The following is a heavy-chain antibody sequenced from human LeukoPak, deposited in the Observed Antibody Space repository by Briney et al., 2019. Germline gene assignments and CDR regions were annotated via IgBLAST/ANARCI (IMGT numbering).Heavy chain of an antibody. D-gene: IGHD2-15*01. Sequence: SVKVSCKASGGTFSSYAISWVRQAPGQGLEWMGRIIPILGIANYAQKFQGRVTITADKSTSTAYMELSSLRSEDTAVYYCARGFHCSGSSCYDYWGQGTLVTVSS. CDR2: IIPILGIA. CDR3: ARGFHCSGSSCYDY. V-gene: IGHV1-69*04. J-gene: IGHJ4*02. CDR1: GGTFSSYA.